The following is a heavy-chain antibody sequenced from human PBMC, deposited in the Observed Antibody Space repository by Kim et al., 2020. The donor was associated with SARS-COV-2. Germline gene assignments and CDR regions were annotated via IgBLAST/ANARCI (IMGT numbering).Heavy chain of an antibody. CDR2: IYYSGST. V-gene: IGHV4-61*01. D-gene: IGHD3-10*01. CDR1: GGSVSSGSYY. J-gene: IGHJ1*01. Sequence: SETLSLPCTVSGGSVSSGSYYWSWIRQPPGKGLEWIGYIYYSGSTNYNPSLKSRVNISVDTSKNQFSLKLSSVTAADTAEYYCARVPTYYGSGSYNWGQGTLVTVSS. CDR3: ARVPTYYGSGSYN.